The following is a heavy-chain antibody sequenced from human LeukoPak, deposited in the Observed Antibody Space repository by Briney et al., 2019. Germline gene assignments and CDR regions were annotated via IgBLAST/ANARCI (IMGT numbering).Heavy chain of an antibody. D-gene: IGHD6-19*01. CDR2: ISYDGSNK. J-gene: IGHJ3*02. Sequence: QPGGSLRLSCAASGFTFSSYGMHWVRQAPGKGLEWVSVISYDGSNKYYADSVKGRFTISRDNSKNTLYLQMNSLRAEDTAVYYCAKGFRGYSSGWGAFDIWGQGTMVTVSS. CDR3: AKGFRGYSSGWGAFDI. CDR1: GFTFSSYG. V-gene: IGHV3-30*18.